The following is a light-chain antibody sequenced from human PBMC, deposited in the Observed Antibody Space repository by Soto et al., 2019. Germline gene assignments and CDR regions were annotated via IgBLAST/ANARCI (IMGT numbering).Light chain of an antibody. CDR1: QIINTY. V-gene: IGKV1-39*01. CDR3: QQSYSSPRT. Sequence: DIQMTQSPSSLSASIGDRVTISCRASQIINTYLNWYQQKPGKAPKLLIYLASRLQSGVPSRFSGSGSGTDFTLAISSLQPEDFETYYCQQSYSSPRTFGQGTKVDIK. CDR2: LAS. J-gene: IGKJ1*01.